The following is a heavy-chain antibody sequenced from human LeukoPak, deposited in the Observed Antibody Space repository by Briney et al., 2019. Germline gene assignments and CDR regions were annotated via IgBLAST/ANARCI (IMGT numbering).Heavy chain of an antibody. D-gene: IGHD3-3*01. CDR3: ARGALQFLEWLFPNTGGNWFDP. V-gene: IGHV4-59*12. CDR1: GGSISSYY. J-gene: IGHJ5*02. Sequence: PSETLSLTCTVSGGSISSYYWSWIRQPPGKGLEWIGYIYYSGSTNYNPSLKSRVTISVDTSKNQFSLKLSSVTAADTAVYYCARGALQFLEWLFPNTGGNWFDPWGQGTLVTVSS. CDR2: IYYSGST.